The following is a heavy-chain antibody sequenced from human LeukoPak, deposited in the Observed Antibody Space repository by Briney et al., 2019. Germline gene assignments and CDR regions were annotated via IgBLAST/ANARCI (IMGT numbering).Heavy chain of an antibody. CDR1: GYSFSNFW. CDR2: IFPGDSDT. J-gene: IGHJ4*02. V-gene: IGHV5-51*01. D-gene: IGHD6-19*01. CDR3: ARQGYGSTWYRYIGY. Sequence: GESLKISCKGSGYSFSNFWIGWVRQMPGKGLEWMGIIFPGDSDTRYSPSFQGQVTISADKSISTAYLQWSSLKASDTAMYYCARQGYGSTWYRYIGYWGQGTLVTVSS.